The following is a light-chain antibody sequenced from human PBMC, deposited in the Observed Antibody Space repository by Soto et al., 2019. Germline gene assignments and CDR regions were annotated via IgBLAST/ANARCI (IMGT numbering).Light chain of an antibody. CDR2: AAS. CDR3: QQSYDTPRT. Sequence: DIQMTQSPSSLSASVGDRVTITCRASQSITTYLNWYQQKPGKAPNLLIYAASSLQSGVPSRFSGSGSGTDFTLTIDGLQPEDFATYYCQQSYDTPRTFGQGTKVDIK. CDR1: QSITTY. V-gene: IGKV1-39*01. J-gene: IGKJ1*01.